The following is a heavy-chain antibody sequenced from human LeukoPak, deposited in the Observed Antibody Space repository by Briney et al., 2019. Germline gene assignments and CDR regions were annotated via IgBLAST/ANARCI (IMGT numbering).Heavy chain of an antibody. J-gene: IGHJ4*02. V-gene: IGHV3-66*01. CDR3: ARAGYCSSTSCYLGHPFDY. Sequence: GGSLRLSCAASGFTVSSNYMSWVRQAPGKGLEWVSVIYSGGSTYYADSVKGRFTISRDNSKNTPYLQMNSLRAEDTAVYYCARAGYCSSTSCYLGHPFDYWGQGTLVTVSS. D-gene: IGHD2-2*03. CDR1: GFTVSSNY. CDR2: IYSGGST.